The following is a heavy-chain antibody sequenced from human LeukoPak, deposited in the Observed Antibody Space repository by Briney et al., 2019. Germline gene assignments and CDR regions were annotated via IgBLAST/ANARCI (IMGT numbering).Heavy chain of an antibody. CDR3: ATDDYGGLDY. CDR2: ISGSGGST. CDR1: GFTFSSYA. D-gene: IGHD4-23*01. J-gene: IGHJ4*02. V-gene: IGHV3-23*01. Sequence: GGSLRLSCAASGFTFSSYAMSWVRQAPGKGLEWVSAISGSGGSTYYADSVKGRFTISRDNAKNSLYLQLNSLRAEDTAVYYCATDDYGGLDYWGQGTLVTVSS.